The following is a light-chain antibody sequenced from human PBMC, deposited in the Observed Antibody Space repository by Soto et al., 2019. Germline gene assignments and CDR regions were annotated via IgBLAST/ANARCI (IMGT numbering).Light chain of an antibody. V-gene: IGLV2-14*01. Sequence: QSALTQPASVSGSPGQSITISCTGTSSDVGGYNAVSWYQQHPGKAPKLMIYDVSNRPSGASDRFSGSKSGNTASLTISGLQAEDEADYYCGSYASGGAYVFGTGTKVTDL. CDR1: SSDVGGYNA. CDR3: GSYASGGAYV. J-gene: IGLJ1*01. CDR2: DVS.